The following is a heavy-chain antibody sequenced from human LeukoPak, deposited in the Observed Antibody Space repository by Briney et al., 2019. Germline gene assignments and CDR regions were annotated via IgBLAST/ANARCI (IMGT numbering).Heavy chain of an antibody. CDR1: GLTFRTTW. CDR2: MNGEGTTI. D-gene: IGHD1-7*01. V-gene: IGHV3-74*01. J-gene: IGHJ4*02. CDR3: ATARNFRFEY. Sequence: GGSLRLSCATSGLTFRTTWMHWVRQAPGKGLMWVSRMNGEGTTIDYADSVKGRFTVSRDYAKNTLFLQMNNLRTEDTALYFCATARNFRFEYWGQGSLVIASA.